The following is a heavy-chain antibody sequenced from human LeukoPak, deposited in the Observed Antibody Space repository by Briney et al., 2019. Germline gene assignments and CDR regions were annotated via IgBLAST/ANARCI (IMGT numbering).Heavy chain of an antibody. CDR1: GGSISSSSYY. Sequence: PSETLSLTCTVSGGSISSSSYYWGWIRQPPGKGLEWIGSIYYSGGTYYNPSLESRVTISVDTSKNQFSLKLSSVTAADTAVYYCARVQAGRPFDYWGQGTLVTVSS. CDR3: ARVQAGRPFDY. J-gene: IGHJ4*02. V-gene: IGHV4-39*07. D-gene: IGHD3-10*01. CDR2: IYYSGGT.